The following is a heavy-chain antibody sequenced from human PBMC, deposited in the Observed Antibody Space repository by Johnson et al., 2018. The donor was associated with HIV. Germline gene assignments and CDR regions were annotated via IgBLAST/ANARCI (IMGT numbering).Heavy chain of an antibody. CDR2: ISYDGSNK. D-gene: IGHD2-15*01. Sequence: QVQLVESGGGLVQPGRSLRLSCAASGFTFNNFAMHWVRQAPGKGLEWVAVISYDGSNKYYADSVKGRFTISRDNSKNTLYLQMNSLRAEDTAVYYCARDPYCSGGSCYDSSAFDIWGQGTMVTVSS. J-gene: IGHJ3*02. V-gene: IGHV3-30-3*01. CDR3: ARDPYCSGGSCYDSSAFDI. CDR1: GFTFNNFA.